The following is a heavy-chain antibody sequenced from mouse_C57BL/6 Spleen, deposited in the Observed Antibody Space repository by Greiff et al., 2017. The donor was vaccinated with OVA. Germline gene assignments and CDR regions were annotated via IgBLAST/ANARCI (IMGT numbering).Heavy chain of an antibody. Sequence: EVQLVESGPGLVKPSQSLSLTCSVTGYSITSGYYWNWIRQFPGNKLEWMGYISYDGSNNYNPSLKNRISITRDTSKNQFFLKLNSVTTEDTATYYCARAHYGGHYFDYWGQGTTLTVSS. J-gene: IGHJ2*01. D-gene: IGHD1-1*02. CDR2: ISYDGSN. CDR1: GYSITSGYY. V-gene: IGHV3-6*01. CDR3: ARAHYGGHYFDY.